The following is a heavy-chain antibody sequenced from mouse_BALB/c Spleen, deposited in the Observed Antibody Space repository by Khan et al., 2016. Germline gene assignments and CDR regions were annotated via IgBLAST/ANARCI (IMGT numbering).Heavy chain of an antibody. CDR3: ARAGTSYFDY. V-gene: IGHV5-17*02. J-gene: IGHJ2*01. D-gene: IGHD4-1*01. Sequence: EVKLVESGGGLVQPGGSRKLSCAASGFTFSSFGMHWVRQAPEKGLEWVAYISSGTSTIYYADTLKGRFTISRDNPKNTLYLQMTSLRSEDTAMYYCARAGTSYFDYWGQGTTLTVSS. CDR1: GFTFSSFG. CDR2: ISSGTSTI.